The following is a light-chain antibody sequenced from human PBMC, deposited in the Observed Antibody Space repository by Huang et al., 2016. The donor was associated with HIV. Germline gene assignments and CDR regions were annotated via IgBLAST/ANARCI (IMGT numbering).Light chain of an antibody. Sequence: EIVMTQSPATLSVSPGERATLSCRASQSINTNLVWYQQRPGQAPRLLIYDASTRATGIPARFSGSGFGTEFTLTISSLQSEDFAVYYCQQNNNWPPLYTFGQGTKLEIK. CDR2: DAS. CDR1: QSINTN. CDR3: QQNNNWPPLYT. J-gene: IGKJ2*01. V-gene: IGKV3-15*01.